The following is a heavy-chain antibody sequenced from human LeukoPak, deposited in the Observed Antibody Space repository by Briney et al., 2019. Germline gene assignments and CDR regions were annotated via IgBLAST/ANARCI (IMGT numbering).Heavy chain of an antibody. V-gene: IGHV4-39*07. D-gene: IGHD6-6*01. CDR1: GGSISSSSYY. CDR2: IYYSGST. Sequence: PSETMSLTCTVSGGSISSSSYYWGWIRQPPGKGLEGIGSIYYSGSTNYNPSLKSRVTISVDTSKNQFSLKLSAVTAADTAVYYCARDPRIAARPGWFDPWGQGTLVTVSS. CDR3: ARDPRIAARPGWFDP. J-gene: IGHJ5*02.